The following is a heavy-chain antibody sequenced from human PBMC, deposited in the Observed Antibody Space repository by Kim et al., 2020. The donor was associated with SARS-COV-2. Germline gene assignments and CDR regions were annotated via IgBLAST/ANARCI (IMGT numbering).Heavy chain of an antibody. D-gene: IGHD3-16*02. CDR1: GGSISSGGYY. CDR3: AREGYRRLYNAFDI. Sequence: SETLSLTCTVSGGSISSGGYYWSWIRQHPGKGLEWIGYIYYSGSTYYNPSLKSRATISVDTSKNQFSLKLSSVTAAETAVYYCAREGYRRLYNAFDIWGQGTIVSVSS. J-gene: IGHJ3*02. V-gene: IGHV4-31*03. CDR2: IYYSGST.